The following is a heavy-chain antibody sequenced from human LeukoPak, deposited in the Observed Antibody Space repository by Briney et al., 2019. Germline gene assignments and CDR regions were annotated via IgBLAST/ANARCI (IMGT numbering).Heavy chain of an antibody. CDR1: GGSISSGGYY. Sequence: SETLSLTCTVSGGSISSGGYYWSWIRQHPGKGLEWIGCIYYSGTTYYHPSLTSRVAISVDTSKNQFSLKLSSVTAADAAVYYCARSGTVTTWNYWGQGTLVTVSS. J-gene: IGHJ4*02. CDR3: ARSGTVTTWNY. CDR2: IYYSGTT. V-gene: IGHV4-31*03. D-gene: IGHD4-17*01.